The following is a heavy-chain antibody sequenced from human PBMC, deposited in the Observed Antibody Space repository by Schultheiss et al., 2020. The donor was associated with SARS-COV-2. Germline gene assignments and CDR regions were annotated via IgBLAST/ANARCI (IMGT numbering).Heavy chain of an antibody. Sequence: GGSLRLSCAASGFTFSSHSMNWVRQAPGKGLEWVSSISSSSSYIYYADSVKGRFTITRDNAKNSLYLQMNSLRAEDTAVYYCARGDSYSYGYSYYYYGMDVWGQGTTFTFSS. CDR3: ARGDSYSYGYSYYYYGMDV. J-gene: IGHJ6*02. D-gene: IGHD5-18*01. CDR1: GFTFSSHS. CDR2: ISSSSSYI. V-gene: IGHV3-21*01.